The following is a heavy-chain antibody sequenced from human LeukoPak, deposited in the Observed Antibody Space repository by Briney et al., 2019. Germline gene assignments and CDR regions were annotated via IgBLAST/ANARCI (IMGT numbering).Heavy chain of an antibody. CDR3: ARTTVTPNYYFDY. V-gene: IGHV3-7*01. CDR2: IKQDGSEK. CDR1: GFTFSRHW. D-gene: IGHD4-17*01. J-gene: IGHJ4*02. Sequence: GGSLRLSCAASGFTFSRHWMSWVRQAPGKGLEWVANIKQDGSEKHYVDSVKGRFTISRDNSKNTLYLQMNSLRAEDTAVYYCARTTVTPNYYFDYWGQGTLVTVSS.